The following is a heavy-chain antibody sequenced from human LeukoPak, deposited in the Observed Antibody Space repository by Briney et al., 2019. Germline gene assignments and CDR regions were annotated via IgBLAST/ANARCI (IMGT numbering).Heavy chain of an antibody. CDR3: ARDGALTTVTTTVYYFDY. J-gene: IGHJ4*02. D-gene: IGHD4-17*01. CDR2: IWYDGSNK. V-gene: IGHV3-33*01. CDR1: GFTFSSYG. Sequence: GGSLRLSCAASGFTFSSYGMHWVRQAPGKGLDWVAVIWYDGSNKYYADSVKGRFTISRDNSKNTLYLQMNSLRAEDTAVYYCARDGALTTVTTTVYYFDYWGQGTLVTVSS.